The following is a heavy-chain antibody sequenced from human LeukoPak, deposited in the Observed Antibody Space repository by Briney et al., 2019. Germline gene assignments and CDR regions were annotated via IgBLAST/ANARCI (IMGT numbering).Heavy chain of an antibody. CDR1: GFTFSSYW. V-gene: IGHV3-74*01. J-gene: IGHJ4*02. D-gene: IGHD3-22*01. Sequence: SGGSLRLSCAASGFTFSSYWMQWVRQAPGKGLVWVSRINSDGSITSYADSVKGRFTMSRDNSKNTLYLQMNSLRAEDTAVYYCAKDRGVGDYYDSSAYNDYWGQGILVTVSS. CDR3: AKDRGVGDYYDSSAYNDY. CDR2: INSDGSIT.